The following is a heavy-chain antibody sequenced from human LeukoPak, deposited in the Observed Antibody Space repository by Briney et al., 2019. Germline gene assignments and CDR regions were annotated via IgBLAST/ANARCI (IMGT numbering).Heavy chain of an antibody. D-gene: IGHD2-2*01. V-gene: IGHV4-61*05. CDR3: ASSKPDLDT. CDR1: GGSIRSSSYY. J-gene: IGHJ5*02. Sequence: PSETLSLTCTVSGGSIRSSSYYWGWIRQPPGKVLEWIGYIYNTENTNYNPSLKSRVTISVDTSKNQFSLKVKSVTASDTAVYYCASSKPDLDTWGQGTLVTVSS. CDR2: IYNTENT.